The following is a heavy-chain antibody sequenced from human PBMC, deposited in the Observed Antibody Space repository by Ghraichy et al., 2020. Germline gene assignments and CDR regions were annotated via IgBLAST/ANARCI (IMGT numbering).Heavy chain of an antibody. J-gene: IGHJ3*02. CDR3: SSGDTFDI. Sequence: GESLNISCAASGLIFGSYWMTWVRQAPGKGLEWVANINQDGREKYYVASVKGRFTISRDNAKNSLYLQMNGLRAEDTAFYYCSSGDTFDIWGQGTMGAGSS. CDR1: GLIFGSYW. V-gene: IGHV3-7*03. D-gene: IGHD3-10*01. CDR2: INQDGREK.